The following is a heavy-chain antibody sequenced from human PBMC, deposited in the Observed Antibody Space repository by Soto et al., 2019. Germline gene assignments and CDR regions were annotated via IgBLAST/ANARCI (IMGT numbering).Heavy chain of an antibody. CDR3: ARDATWGKWLRLGFDY. Sequence: GGSLRLSCAASGFTFSSYWMSWVRQAPGKGLEWVANIKQDGSEKYYVDSVKGRFTISRDNAKNSPYLQMNSLRAEDTAVYYCARDATWGKWLRLGFDYWGQGTLVTVSS. D-gene: IGHD5-12*01. J-gene: IGHJ4*02. V-gene: IGHV3-7*03. CDR1: GFTFSSYW. CDR2: IKQDGSEK.